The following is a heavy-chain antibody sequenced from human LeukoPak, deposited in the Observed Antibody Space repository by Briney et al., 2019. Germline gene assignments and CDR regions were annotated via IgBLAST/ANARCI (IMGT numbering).Heavy chain of an antibody. CDR1: GGSFSGYY. V-gene: IGHV4-34*01. CDR2: INHSGST. Sequence: SETLSLTCAVYGGSFSGYYWSWIRQPPGKGLEWIGEINHSGSTNYNPSLKSRVTISVGTSKNQFSLKLSSVTAADTAVYYCATRGGYCSGGSCYHFDYWGQGTLVTVSS. CDR3: ATRGGYCSGGSCYHFDY. J-gene: IGHJ4*02. D-gene: IGHD2-15*01.